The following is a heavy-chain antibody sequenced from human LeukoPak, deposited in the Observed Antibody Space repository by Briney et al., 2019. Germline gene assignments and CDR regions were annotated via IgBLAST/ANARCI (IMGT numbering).Heavy chain of an antibody. CDR3: ARVSSVAATYNWFDP. V-gene: IGHV4-34*01. J-gene: IGHJ5*02. CDR1: GGSFSGYY. Sequence: PSETLSLTCAVYGGSFSGYYWSWIRQPPGKGLEWIGEINHSGSTNYNPSLKGRVTISVDTSKNQFSLKLSSVTAADTAVYYCARVSSVAATYNWFDPWGQGTLVTVSS. D-gene: IGHD2-15*01. CDR2: INHSGST.